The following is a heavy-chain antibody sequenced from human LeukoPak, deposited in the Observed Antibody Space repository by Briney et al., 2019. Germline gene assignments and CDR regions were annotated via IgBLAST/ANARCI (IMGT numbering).Heavy chain of an antibody. D-gene: IGHD3-22*01. Sequence: PSETLSLTCTVSGGSITSDSYYWSWIRQHPGKGLEWIGYIYYTGATDYSPSLKSRVIISLDTSKNQFSLNLSSVTAADTAVYYCSRDATYFYERSGYYFPYDASDIWGQGTMVTVSS. CDR1: GGSITSDSYY. V-gene: IGHV4-31*03. CDR3: SRDATYFYERSGYYFPYDASDI. J-gene: IGHJ3*02. CDR2: IYYTGAT.